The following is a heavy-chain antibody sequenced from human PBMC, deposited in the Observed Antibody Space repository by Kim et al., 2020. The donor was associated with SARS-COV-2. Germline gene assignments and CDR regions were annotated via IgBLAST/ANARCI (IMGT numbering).Heavy chain of an antibody. Sequence: YNDYAVSVKSRITINPDTFKNQFSLQRNSVTPEDTAVYYCARSRGGWYSYWGQGTLVTVSS. V-gene: IGHV6-1*01. D-gene: IGHD6-19*01. J-gene: IGHJ4*02. CDR2: YN. CDR3: ARSRGGWYSY.